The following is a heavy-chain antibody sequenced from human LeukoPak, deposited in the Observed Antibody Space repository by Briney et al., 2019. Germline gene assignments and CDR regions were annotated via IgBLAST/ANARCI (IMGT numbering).Heavy chain of an antibody. CDR1: GYIFSSFG. D-gene: IGHD2-21*02. J-gene: IGHJ5*02. V-gene: IGHV1-18*01. CDR3: ARLRVTANWFDP. CDR2: ISAYNANT. Sequence: ASLKISCKASGYIFSSFGISWMRQAPGQGLEWLGWISAYNANTNYAQKFQGRLTMTTDTSTSTAYMELMSLSSDDTAVYYCARLRVTANWFDPWGQGTLVTVFS.